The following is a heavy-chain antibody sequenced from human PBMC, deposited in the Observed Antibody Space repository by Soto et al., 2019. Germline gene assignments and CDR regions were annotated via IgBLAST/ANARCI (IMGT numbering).Heavy chain of an antibody. Sequence: PGGSLRLSCATSGFTFNDYAMHWVRQAPGKGLEWVSSINENSGSLDYADSVKGRFTISRDNAKNSLYLQMNSLRTEDTALYYCAKDSHWSLDYWGQGTVVTGSS. V-gene: IGHV3-9*01. J-gene: IGHJ4*02. D-gene: IGHD1-1*01. CDR1: GFTFNDYA. CDR2: INENSGSL. CDR3: AKDSHWSLDY.